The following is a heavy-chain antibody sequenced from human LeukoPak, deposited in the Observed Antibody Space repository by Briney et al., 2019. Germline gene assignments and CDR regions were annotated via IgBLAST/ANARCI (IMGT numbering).Heavy chain of an antibody. CDR3: AKYPTPGIAVAGTDYFDY. CDR2: IGGSGGST. Sequence: GGSLRLSCAAAGFTFSSYAMSWVRQAAEKGLEWVSAIGGSGGSTYYADSVKGRFTISRDNSKHTLYLQMNSLRANDTAVYYCAKYPTPGIAVAGTDYFDYWAEGPVVTVFS. J-gene: IGHJ4*02. D-gene: IGHD6-19*01. CDR1: GFTFSSYA. V-gene: IGHV3-23*01.